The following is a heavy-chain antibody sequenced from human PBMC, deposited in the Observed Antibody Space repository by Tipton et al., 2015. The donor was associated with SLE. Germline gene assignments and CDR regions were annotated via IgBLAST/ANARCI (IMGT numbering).Heavy chain of an antibody. D-gene: IGHD5-24*01. CDR3: AGAGDGYNYYYYGMDV. CDR2: ISSGSSYI. J-gene: IGHJ6*02. Sequence: SLRLSCAASGFTFSSYSMNWVRQAPGKGLEWVSSISSGSSYIYYADSVKGRFTISRDNAKNSLYLQMNSLRAEDTAVYYCAGAGDGYNYYYYGMDVWGQGTTVTVSS. CDR1: GFTFSSYS. V-gene: IGHV3-21*01.